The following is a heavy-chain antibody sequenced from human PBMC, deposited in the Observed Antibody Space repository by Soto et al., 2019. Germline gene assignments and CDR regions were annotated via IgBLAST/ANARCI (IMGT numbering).Heavy chain of an antibody. D-gene: IGHD2-8*01. CDR1: GGSFSGYY. CDR2: INHSGST. Sequence: SETLSLTCAVYGGSFSGYYWSWIRQPPGKGLEWIGEINHSGSTNYNPSLKSRVTISVDTSKNQFSLKLSSVTAADTAVYYCARGRGYCTNGVCYTPSSDGSWDYWGQGTLVTVSS. CDR3: ARGRGYCTNGVCYTPSSDGSWDY. J-gene: IGHJ4*02. V-gene: IGHV4-34*01.